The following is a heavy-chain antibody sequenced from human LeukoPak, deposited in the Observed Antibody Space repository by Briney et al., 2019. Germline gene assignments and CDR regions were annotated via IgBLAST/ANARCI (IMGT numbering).Heavy chain of an antibody. V-gene: IGHV4-39*01. CDR2: IYYSGST. D-gene: IGHD3-9*01. Sequence: PSETLSLTCTVSGGSISSSSYYWGWIRQPPGKGLEWIGSIYYSGSTYYNPSLKSRVTISVDTSKNQFSLKLSSVTAADTAVYYCARVNYDILTVGGYYFDYWGQGTLVTVSS. CDR1: GGSISSSSYY. J-gene: IGHJ4*02. CDR3: ARVNYDILTVGGYYFDY.